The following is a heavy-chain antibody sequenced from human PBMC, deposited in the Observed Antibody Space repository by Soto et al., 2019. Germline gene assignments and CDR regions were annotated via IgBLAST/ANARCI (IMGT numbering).Heavy chain of an antibody. D-gene: IGHD2-15*01. V-gene: IGHV4-59*01. CDR1: GASISNYY. CDR3: ARAGYCSGGSCAYNYYGMDV. Sequence: SETLSLTCTVSGASISNYYWSWVRQPPGKGLEWIGYIYYSGSPSYNPSLKSRVTTSVDTSKNQFSLKLTSVTAADTAVYYCARAGYCSGGSCAYNYYGMDVWGQGTTVTVS. J-gene: IGHJ6*02. CDR2: IYYSGSP.